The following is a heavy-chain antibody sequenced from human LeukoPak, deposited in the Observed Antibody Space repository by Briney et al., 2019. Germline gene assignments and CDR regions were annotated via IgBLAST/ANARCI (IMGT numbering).Heavy chain of an antibody. J-gene: IGHJ4*02. CDR1: GGPVSSGDYY. V-gene: IGHV4-30-4*01. CDR3: ARGVYFDY. Sequence: SETLSLTCTVSGGPVSSGDYYWSWIRQPPGKGLEWIGYIYYSGDTYYNPSLKRRVTISVDTSKNQFSLKLSSVTAADTAVYYCARGVYFDYWGQGALVTVSS. CDR2: IYYSGDT.